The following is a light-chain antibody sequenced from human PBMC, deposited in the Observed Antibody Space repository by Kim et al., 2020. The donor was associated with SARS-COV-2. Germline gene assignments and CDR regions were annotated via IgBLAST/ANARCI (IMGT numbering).Light chain of an antibody. CDR1: QRCSIRY. CDR2: GSS. CDR3: QQYGSSPWT. Sequence: SPGERATRSCSGSQRCSIRYLAWYQQKPGQAPRLLICGSSSSATGIPDRFSGSGSGTDFTLTISRLEPEDFAVYYCQQYGSSPWTFGQGTKVEIK. J-gene: IGKJ1*01. V-gene: IGKV3-20*01.